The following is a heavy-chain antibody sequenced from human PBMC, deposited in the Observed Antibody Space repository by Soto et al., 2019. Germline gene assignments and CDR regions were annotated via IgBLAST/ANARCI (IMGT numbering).Heavy chain of an antibody. CDR1: GYTLLELS. Sequence: ASVKVSCKLSGYTLLELSIHWVRQAPGKGLEWMGGYDPEDAKTIYAQKSQGRVIMTEDTSTNTAYLEVRGLRYEDTAVYYCASPNWRWREQFDHWGQGTLVTVSS. V-gene: IGHV1-24*01. J-gene: IGHJ4*02. CDR3: ASPNWRWREQFDH. CDR2: YDPEDAKT. D-gene: IGHD1-1*01.